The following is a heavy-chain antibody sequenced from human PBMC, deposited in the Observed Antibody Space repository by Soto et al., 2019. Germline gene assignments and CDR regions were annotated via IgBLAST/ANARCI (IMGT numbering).Heavy chain of an antibody. V-gene: IGHV1-18*01. Sequence: ASVKVSCKTSGYTFTSYGITWVRQAPGQGLEWMGWISGYTGNRYFAQKLRARVTMTTDTSTSTAYMELRSLRSEDTAVYYCARAVAVPADFDYWGQGTLVTVSS. CDR3: ARAVAVPADFDY. J-gene: IGHJ4*02. CDR2: ISGYTGNR. D-gene: IGHD6-19*01. CDR1: GYTFTSYG.